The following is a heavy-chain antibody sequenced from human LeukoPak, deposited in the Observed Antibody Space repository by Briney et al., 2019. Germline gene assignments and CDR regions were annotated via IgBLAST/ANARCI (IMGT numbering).Heavy chain of an antibody. CDR3: ARDLGEFQNYFDY. CDR1: GYSISSGYY. D-gene: IGHD3-10*01. Sequence: ETLSLTCTVSGYSISSGYYWGWIRQPPGKGLEWVSGINWNGGSTGYADSVKGRFTISRDNAKNSPYLQMNSLRAEDTALYYCARDLGEFQNYFDYWGQGTLVTVSS. V-gene: IGHV3-20*04. CDR2: INWNGGST. J-gene: IGHJ4*02.